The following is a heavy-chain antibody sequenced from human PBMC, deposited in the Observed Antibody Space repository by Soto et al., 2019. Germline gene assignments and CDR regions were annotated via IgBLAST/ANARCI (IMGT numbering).Heavy chain of an antibody. CDR1: GGTFTSSP. V-gene: IGHV1-3*01. CDR2: INAGNGDT. Sequence: ASVKVSCKASGGTFTSSPIHWVRQAPGQGLEWMGWINAGNGDTKYSQKFQGRVIVTRDTSASTAYMELISLRSEDTAVYYCTRAPRGEHWGQGTLVTVSS. CDR3: TRAPRGEH. J-gene: IGHJ1*01. D-gene: IGHD2-21*01.